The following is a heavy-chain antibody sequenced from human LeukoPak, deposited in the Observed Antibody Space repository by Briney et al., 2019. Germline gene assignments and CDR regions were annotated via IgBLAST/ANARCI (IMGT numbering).Heavy chain of an antibody. CDR3: AKDQVSVIAAADYYMDV. CDR1: GFRFSSYA. V-gene: IGHV3-23*01. CDR2: ISGSGVST. D-gene: IGHD6-13*01. J-gene: IGHJ6*03. Sequence: PGGSLRLSCAASGFRFSSYAMSWVRQAPGKGLEWVSAISGSGVSTYYADSVKGRFTVSRDNSKNTLYLQMNSLRAEDTAVYYCAKDQVSVIAAADYYMDVWGKGTTVTVSS.